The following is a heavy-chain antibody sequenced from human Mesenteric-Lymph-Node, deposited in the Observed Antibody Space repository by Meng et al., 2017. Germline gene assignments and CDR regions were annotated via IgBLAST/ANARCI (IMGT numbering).Heavy chain of an antibody. CDR3: ARETLGYCSSTSCYIGPPDY. CDR1: GYPVTSYA. Sequence: QVKWVSSGSGLKKPGASVKVTCKASGYPVTSYAMNWVRQAPGQGLEWMGWINTNTGNPTYAQGFTGRFVFSLDTSVSTAYLQISSLKAEDTAVYYCARETLGYCSSTSCYIGPPDYWGQGTLVTVSS. D-gene: IGHD2-2*01. CDR2: INTNTGNP. J-gene: IGHJ4*02. V-gene: IGHV7-4-1*02.